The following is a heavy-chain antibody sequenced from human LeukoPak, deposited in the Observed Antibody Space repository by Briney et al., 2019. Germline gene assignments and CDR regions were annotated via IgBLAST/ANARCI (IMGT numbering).Heavy chain of an antibody. D-gene: IGHD6-13*01. CDR3: ARLGIAAAAHYFDY. CDR2: ISAYNGNT. V-gene: IGHV1-18*01. Sequence: ASVKVSCKASGYTFTSYGISWVRQAPGRGLEWMGWISAYNGNTNYAQKLQGRVTMTTDTSTSTAYMELRSLRSDDTAVYYCARLGIAAAAHYFDYWGQGTLVTVSS. J-gene: IGHJ4*02. CDR1: GYTFTSYG.